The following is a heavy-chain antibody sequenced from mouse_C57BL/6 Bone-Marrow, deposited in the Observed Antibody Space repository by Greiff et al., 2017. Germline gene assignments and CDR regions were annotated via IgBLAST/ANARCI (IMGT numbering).Heavy chain of an antibody. J-gene: IGHJ4*01. CDR1: GFTFSDYG. V-gene: IGHV5-17*01. CDR2: ISSGSSTI. Sequence: EVKLVESGGGLVKPGGSLKLSCAASGFTFSDYGMHWVRQAPEKGLEWVAYISSGSSTIYYADTVKGRFTISRDYAKNTLFLQMTSLRSEDTAMYYCSTRRYYYAMDYWGQGTSVTVSS. CDR3: STRRYYYAMDY.